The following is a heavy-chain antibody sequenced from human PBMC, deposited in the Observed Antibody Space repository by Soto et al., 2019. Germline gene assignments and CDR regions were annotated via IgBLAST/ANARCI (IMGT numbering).Heavy chain of an antibody. CDR3: AKGPR. Sequence: EVQLLDSGGGLVQPGGSLRLSCAASGFIFSNYVMTWVRQAPGKGLEWVSSISGSGVTIYYADSVRGRFTISRDNSRNTVYLQMNSLRADDTAVYYCAKGPRWGQGTLVTVSS. CDR1: GFIFSNYV. V-gene: IGHV3-23*01. CDR2: ISGSGVTI. J-gene: IGHJ4*02.